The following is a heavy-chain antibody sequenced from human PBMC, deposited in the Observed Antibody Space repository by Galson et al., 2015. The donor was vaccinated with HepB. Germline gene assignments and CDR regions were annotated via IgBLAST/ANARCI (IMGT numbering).Heavy chain of an antibody. J-gene: IGHJ4*02. CDR3: ARGPDSTSWYY. CDR2: INAGNGNT. Sequence: SVKVSCKASGYTFTTYAMRWVRQAPGQRLEWMGWINAGNGNTKYSQKFQGRVTITRDTSASTAYMELSSLRSEDTAVYYCARGPDSTSWYYWGQGTPVTVSS. CDR1: GYTFTTYA. V-gene: IGHV1-3*01. D-gene: IGHD6-13*01.